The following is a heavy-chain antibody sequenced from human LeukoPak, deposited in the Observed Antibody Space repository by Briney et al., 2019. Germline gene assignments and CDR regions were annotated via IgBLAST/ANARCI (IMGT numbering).Heavy chain of an antibody. CDR1: GGSISSGDYY. CDR3: ARGGYYDYAGFDY. D-gene: IGHD3-22*01. V-gene: IGHV4-30-4*01. CDR2: IYYSGST. J-gene: IGHJ4*02. Sequence: SETLSLTCTVSGGSISSGDYYWSWIRQPPGKGLEWIGYIYYSGSTNYNPSLKSRVTISVDTSKNQFSLKLSSVTAADTAVYYCARGGYYDYAGFDYWGQGTLVTVSS.